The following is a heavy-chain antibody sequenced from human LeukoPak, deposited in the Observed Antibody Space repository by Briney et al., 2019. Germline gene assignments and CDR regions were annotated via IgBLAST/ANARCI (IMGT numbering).Heavy chain of an antibody. J-gene: IGHJ5*02. CDR3: ARHGYSSSWYLNWFDP. Sequence: PSETLSLTCTVPGGSISSYYWSWIRQPAGKGLEWIGRIYTSGSTNYNPSLKSRVTISVDTSKNQFSLKLSSVTAADTAVYYCARHGYSSSWYLNWFDPWGQGTLVTVSS. D-gene: IGHD6-13*01. CDR2: IYTSGST. V-gene: IGHV4-4*07. CDR1: GGSISSYY.